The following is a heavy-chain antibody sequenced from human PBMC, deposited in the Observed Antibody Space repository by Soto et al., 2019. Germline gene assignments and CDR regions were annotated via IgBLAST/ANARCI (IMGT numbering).Heavy chain of an antibody. CDR1: GYGCTSYW. V-gene: IGHV5-51*01. Sequence: ASLKVSGQGSGYGCTSYWIGWVRQLTGKGLELMGIIYPSDSDTRYSPSFQGQVTISADKSISAAYLQWSSLKASDTAMYYCASPFDSSGCYAHWGQGTLVTVSS. D-gene: IGHD6-19*01. CDR3: ASPFDSSGCYAH. CDR2: IYPSDSDT. J-gene: IGHJ4*02.